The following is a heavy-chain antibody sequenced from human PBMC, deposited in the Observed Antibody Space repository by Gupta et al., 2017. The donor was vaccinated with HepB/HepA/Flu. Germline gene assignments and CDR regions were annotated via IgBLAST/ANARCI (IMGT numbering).Heavy chain of an antibody. J-gene: IGHJ4*02. CDR2: INHDGSER. V-gene: IGHV3-7*01. CDR3: SWSLNY. Sequence: EVQLVESGGALVQPGGSLRLSCAASGFTFSSSWMDWVRQAPGKGLEWVANINHDGSERYFVDSVRGRSTISRDNAKNSLYLQINSLRVEDTAVYYCSWSLNYWGRGTLVTVSS. CDR1: GFTFSSSW. D-gene: IGHD1-1*01.